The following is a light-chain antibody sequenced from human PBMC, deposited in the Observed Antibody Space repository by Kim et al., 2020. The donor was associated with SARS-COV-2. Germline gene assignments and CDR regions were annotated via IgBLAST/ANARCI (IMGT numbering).Light chain of an antibody. CDR1: SLRSYY. CDR2: GRN. CDR3: KSRDSRGNVV. V-gene: IGLV3-19*01. Sequence: SSELTQDPAVSVALGQTVRITCQGDSLRSYYASWYQQKPGQAPVLVIYGRNNRPSGIPDRFSGSTSGNTASLTITGAQAEDEADYYCKSRDSRGNVVFGGGTQLSVL. J-gene: IGLJ2*01.